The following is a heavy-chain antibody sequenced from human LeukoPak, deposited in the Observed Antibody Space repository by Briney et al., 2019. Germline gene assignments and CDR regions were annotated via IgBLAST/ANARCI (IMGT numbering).Heavy chain of an antibody. Sequence: SESLSLTCTVSGGSISSGGRYWSWIRQHPEKGLEWIGYIYHSGSTFYNPSLKSRVTFSVDTSENQFSLKLKSVNAADTAVYYCARDAGEYLGGTNGHYYDVSGQGTLVTVSS. CDR1: GGSISSGGRY. CDR3: ARDAGEYLGGTNGHYYDV. J-gene: IGHJ4*02. V-gene: IGHV4-31*03. D-gene: IGHD2/OR15-2a*01. CDR2: IYHSGST.